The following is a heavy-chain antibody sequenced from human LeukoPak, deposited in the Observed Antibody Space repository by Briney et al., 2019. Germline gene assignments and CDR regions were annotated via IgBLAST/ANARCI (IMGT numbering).Heavy chain of an antibody. V-gene: IGHV4-61*01. D-gene: IGHD5-18*01. Sequence: SETLSLTCTVSGGSVSSGSYYWSWIRQPPGKGLEWIGYIYYSGGTNYNPSLKSRVTISIDTSKNQFSLKLSSVTAADTAALYCARGGGYSYGYAFDIWGQGTMVTVS. CDR2: IYYSGGT. CDR3: ARGGGYSYGYAFDI. J-gene: IGHJ3*02. CDR1: GGSVSSGSYY.